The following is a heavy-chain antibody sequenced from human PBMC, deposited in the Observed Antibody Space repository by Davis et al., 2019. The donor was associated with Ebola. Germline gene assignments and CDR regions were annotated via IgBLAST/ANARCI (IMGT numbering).Heavy chain of an antibody. CDR3: AKTYGMDV. CDR2: INHSGST. Sequence: MPSETLSFTCAVYGGSFSGYYWSWIRQPPGKGLEWIGEINHSGSTNYNPSLKSRVTISVDTSKNQFSLKLSSVTAADTAVYYCAKTYGMDVWGQGTTVTVSS. CDR1: GGSFSGYY. V-gene: IGHV4-34*01. J-gene: IGHJ6*02.